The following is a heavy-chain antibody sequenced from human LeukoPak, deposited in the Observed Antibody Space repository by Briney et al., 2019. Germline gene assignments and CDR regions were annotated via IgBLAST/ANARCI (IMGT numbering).Heavy chain of an antibody. Sequence: GASLRLSCAASGFTFSSYWMSWVRQAPGKGLEWVANTKQDGGDKYYVDSVKGRFTISRDNAKNSLYLQMNSLRTEDTAVYYCAKDRAAGVNDAFDIWGQGTMVTVSS. J-gene: IGHJ3*02. CDR1: GFTFSSYW. CDR3: AKDRAAGVNDAFDI. D-gene: IGHD6-13*01. V-gene: IGHV3-7*01. CDR2: TKQDGGDK.